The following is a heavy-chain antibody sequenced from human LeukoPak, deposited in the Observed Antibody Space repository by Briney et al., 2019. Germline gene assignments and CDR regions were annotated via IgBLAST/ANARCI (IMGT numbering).Heavy chain of an antibody. J-gene: IGHJ4*02. Sequence: PGGSLRLSCAASGFTFDDYAMHWVRQAPGEGLEWVSGISWNSGSIGYADSVKGRFTISRDNAKNSLYLQMNSLRAEDTALYYCAKDTYYYDSSGYDYWGQGTLVTVSS. D-gene: IGHD3-22*01. V-gene: IGHV3-9*01. CDR2: ISWNSGSI. CDR1: GFTFDDYA. CDR3: AKDTYYYDSSGYDY.